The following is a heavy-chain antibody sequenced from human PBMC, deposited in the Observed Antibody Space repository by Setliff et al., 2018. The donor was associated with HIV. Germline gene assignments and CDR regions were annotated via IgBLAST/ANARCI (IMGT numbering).Heavy chain of an antibody. CDR3: AKHDFGEGSCFDP. CDR2: VYHSGKT. V-gene: IGHV4-38-2*02. D-gene: IGHD3-16*01. J-gene: IGHJ5*02. Sequence: PSETLSLTCTVSGQFISDGYYWGWIRQPTGKGLEWIGSVYHSGKTYYNPSLKSRVTMSADTSKNQISLMLRSMTAADTAVYYCAKHDFGEGSCFDPWGQGSLVTVSS. CDR1: GQFISDGYY.